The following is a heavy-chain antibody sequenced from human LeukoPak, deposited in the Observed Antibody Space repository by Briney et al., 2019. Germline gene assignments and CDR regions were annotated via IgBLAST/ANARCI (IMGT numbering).Heavy chain of an antibody. Sequence: ASVKVSCTASGYTFTSYYMHWVRQAPGQGLEWMGIINPSGGSTSYAQKFQGRVTMTRDTSTSTVYMELSSLRSEDTAVYYCARDPTYYDSNGINWFDPWGQGTLVTVSS. V-gene: IGHV1-46*01. CDR2: INPSGGST. CDR3: ARDPTYYDSNGINWFDP. J-gene: IGHJ5*02. D-gene: IGHD3-3*01. CDR1: GYTFTSYY.